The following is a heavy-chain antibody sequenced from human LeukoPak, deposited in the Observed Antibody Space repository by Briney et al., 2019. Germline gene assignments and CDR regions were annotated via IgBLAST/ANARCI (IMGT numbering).Heavy chain of an antibody. D-gene: IGHD3-22*01. CDR1: GYTFTSYY. V-gene: IGHV1-46*01. CDR3: ARGGPYYYDSSGTYYFDY. CDR2: INPSGGST. J-gene: IGHJ4*02. Sequence: ASVKVSCKASGYTFTSYYMHWVRQAPGQGLEWMGIINPSGGSTSCAQKFQGRVTMTRDTSTSTVYMELSSLRSEDTAVYYCARGGPYYYDSSGTYYFDYWGQGTLVTVSS.